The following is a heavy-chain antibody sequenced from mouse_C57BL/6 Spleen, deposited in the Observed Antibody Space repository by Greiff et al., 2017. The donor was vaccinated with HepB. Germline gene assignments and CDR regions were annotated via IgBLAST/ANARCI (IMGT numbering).Heavy chain of an antibody. CDR2: IYPRSGNT. J-gene: IGHJ4*01. CDR1: GYTFTSYG. V-gene: IGHV1-81*01. CDR3: ARSSTVVVPYAMDY. D-gene: IGHD1-1*01. Sequence: VQLQQSGAELARPGASVKLSCKASGYTFTSYGISWVKQRPGQGLEWIGEIYPRSGNTYYNEKFKGKATLTADKSSSTAYMELRSLTSEDSAVYFCARSSTVVVPYAMDYWGQGTSVTVSS.